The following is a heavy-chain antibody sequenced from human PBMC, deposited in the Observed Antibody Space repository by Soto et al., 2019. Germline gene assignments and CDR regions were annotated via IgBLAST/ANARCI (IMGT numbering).Heavy chain of an antibody. V-gene: IGHV1-69*12. J-gene: IGHJ6*02. Sequence: QVQLVQSGAEVKKPGSSVKVSCKASGGTFSSYAISWVRQAPGQGLEWMGGIIPIFGTANYAQKFQGRVTVTADESPSTANMELSSLRSEDTTVYYWATQTPIVVVVAVPVPHLSGMDVWGQGTTVTVSS. CDR3: ATQTPIVVVVAVPVPHLSGMDV. CDR2: IIPIFGTA. D-gene: IGHD2-15*01. CDR1: GGTFSSYA.